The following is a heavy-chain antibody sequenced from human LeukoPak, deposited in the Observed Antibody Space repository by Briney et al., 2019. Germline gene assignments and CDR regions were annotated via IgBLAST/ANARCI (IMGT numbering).Heavy chain of an antibody. J-gene: IGHJ4*02. CDR3: ASSANDYGDYTYCFDY. CDR1: GGSISSYY. D-gene: IGHD4-17*01. CDR2: IYYSGST. V-gene: IGHV4-59*01. Sequence: SETLSLTCTVSGGSISSYYWSWIRQPPGKGLEWIGYIYYSGSTNYNPSLKSRVTISVDTSKNQFSLKLSSVTAADTAVYYCASSANDYGDYTYCFDYWGQGTLVTVSS.